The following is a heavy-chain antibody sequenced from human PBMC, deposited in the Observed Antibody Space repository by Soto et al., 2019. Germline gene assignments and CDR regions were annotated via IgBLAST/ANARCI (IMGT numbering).Heavy chain of an antibody. J-gene: IGHJ4*02. D-gene: IGHD6-6*01. CDR3: TKTAPSRANTAH. Sequence: EVQLLESGGGFVQPGGSLTLSCAGSGYTFNNYAMSWVRQAPGRGLEWVSAISGSGAGAYYADSVKGRFTISRDNSKNMLYLQMNSLRAEDTAVYYCTKTAPSRANTAHWGQGTLVTVSS. V-gene: IGHV3-23*01. CDR1: GYTFNNYA. CDR2: ISGSGAGA.